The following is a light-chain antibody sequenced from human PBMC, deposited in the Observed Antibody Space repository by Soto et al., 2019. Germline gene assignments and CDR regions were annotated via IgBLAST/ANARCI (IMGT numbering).Light chain of an antibody. Sequence: IQMTQSPSTLSASTGDRVTITCRASQGISSYLAWYQQKPGKAPKLLIYAASTLQSGVPSRFSGSGSGTDFTLTISCLQSEDFATYYCQQYYSYPLTFGQGTKVDI. CDR2: AAS. V-gene: IGKV1-8*01. J-gene: IGKJ1*01. CDR3: QQYYSYPLT. CDR1: QGISSY.